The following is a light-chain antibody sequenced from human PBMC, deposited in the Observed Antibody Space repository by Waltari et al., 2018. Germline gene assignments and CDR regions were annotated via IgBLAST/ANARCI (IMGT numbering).Light chain of an antibody. Sequence: QSALTQPPSASGSPGQSVTIPCTGTSTYVGGYNYVSWYQQHPGKAPTLMIYEVSKRPSGVPDRFSGSKSGNTASLTVSGLQAEDEADYYCSSYAGSDNLVFGGGTKLTVL. CDR1: STYVGGYNY. CDR3: SSYAGSDNLV. CDR2: EVS. J-gene: IGLJ2*01. V-gene: IGLV2-8*01.